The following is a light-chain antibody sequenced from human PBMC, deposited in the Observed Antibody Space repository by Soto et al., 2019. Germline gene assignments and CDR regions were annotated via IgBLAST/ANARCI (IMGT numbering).Light chain of an antibody. CDR1: QTISSW. CDR2: KAS. CDR3: QHYNSYSEA. Sequence: DSHMTQSPSTLSLSVGDRVTITCLASQTISSWFAWYQQKPGKAPKLLIYKASTLKSGVPSRFSGSGSGTEFTLTISSLQPDDFATYYCQHYNSYSEAFGQGTKVDIK. V-gene: IGKV1-5*03. J-gene: IGKJ1*01.